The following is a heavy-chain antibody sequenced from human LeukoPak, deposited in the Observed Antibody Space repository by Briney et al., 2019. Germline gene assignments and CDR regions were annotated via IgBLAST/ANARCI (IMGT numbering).Heavy chain of an antibody. D-gene: IGHD3-10*01. CDR3: ARAVNYYYYGMDV. Sequence: GGSLRLSCAASGFTFSDYYMSWIRQAPGKGLEWVSYISSSGSTIYYADSVKGRFTISRDNAKNSLYQQMNSLRAEDTAVYYCARAVNYYYYGMDVWGQGTTVTVSS. CDR2: ISSSGSTI. J-gene: IGHJ6*02. CDR1: GFTFSDYY. V-gene: IGHV3-11*01.